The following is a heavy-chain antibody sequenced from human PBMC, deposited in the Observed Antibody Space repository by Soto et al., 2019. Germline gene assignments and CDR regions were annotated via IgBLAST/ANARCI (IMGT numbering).Heavy chain of an antibody. CDR1: GFTFSSYG. D-gene: IGHD3-3*01. Sequence: GGSLRLSCAASGFTFSSYGMHWVRQAPGKGLEWVAVISYDGSNKYYADSVKGRFTISRDNSKNTLYLQMNSLRAEDTAVYYCAKVGDITIFGVVILEPYMDVWGKGTTVTVSS. CDR3: AKVGDITIFGVVILEPYMDV. J-gene: IGHJ6*03. V-gene: IGHV3-30*18. CDR2: ISYDGSNK.